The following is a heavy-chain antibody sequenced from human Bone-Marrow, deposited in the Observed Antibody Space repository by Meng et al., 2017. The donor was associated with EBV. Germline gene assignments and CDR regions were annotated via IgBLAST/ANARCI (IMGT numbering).Heavy chain of an antibody. CDR3: ASESGRGFTPDY. CDR2: LIPLSDAP. J-gene: IGHJ4*02. V-gene: IGHV1-69*01. D-gene: IGHD3-10*01. Sequence: QVRVVQSGAEVKKPGSSVKVSCKTSGGTFRSDAISWVRQAPGQGLEWMGGLIPLSDAPHYAQKFQGRVTITADESTSTHYLDLSGLRAEDTAVYYCASESGRGFTPDYWGQGTLVTVSS. CDR1: GGTFRSDA.